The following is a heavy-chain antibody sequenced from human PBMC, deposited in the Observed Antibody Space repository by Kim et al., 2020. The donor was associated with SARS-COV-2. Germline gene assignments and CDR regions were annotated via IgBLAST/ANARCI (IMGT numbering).Heavy chain of an antibody. J-gene: IGHJ5*02. CDR3: ARDRRRWSDGNWFDP. V-gene: IGHV3-66*01. Sequence: GGSLRLSCAASGFTVSSNYMSWVRQAPGKGLEWVSVIYSGGSTYYADSVKGRFTISRDNSKNTLYLQMNSLRAEDTAVYYCARDRRRWSDGNWFDPWGQGTLVTVSS. CDR1: GFTVSSNY. D-gene: IGHD2-15*01. CDR2: IYSGGST.